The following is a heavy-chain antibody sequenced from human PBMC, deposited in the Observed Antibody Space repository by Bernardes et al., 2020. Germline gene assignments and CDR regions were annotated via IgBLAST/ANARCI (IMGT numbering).Heavy chain of an antibody. Sequence: TLSLTCTVSGGSISSGGYYWSWIRQHPGKGLEWIGYIYYSGSTYYNPSLKSRVTISVDTSKNQFSLKLSSVTAADTAVYYCARGGAVAGTFVGVDYWGQGTLVTVSS. CDR1: GGSISSGGYY. J-gene: IGHJ4*02. CDR3: ARGGAVAGTFVGVDY. D-gene: IGHD6-19*01. CDR2: IYYSGST. V-gene: IGHV4-31*03.